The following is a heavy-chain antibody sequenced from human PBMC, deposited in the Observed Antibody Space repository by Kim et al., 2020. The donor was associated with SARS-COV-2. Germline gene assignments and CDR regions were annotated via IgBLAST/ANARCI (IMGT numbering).Heavy chain of an antibody. CDR2: INHSGST. CDR3: ARGYRYCSGGSCYSRYYGMDV. CDR1: GGSFSGYY. Sequence: SETLSLTCAVYGGSFSGYYWSWIRQPPGKGLEWIGEINHSGSTNYNPSLKSRVTISVDTSKNQFSLKLSSVTAADTAVYYCARGYRYCSGGSCYSRYYGMDVWGQGTTVTVSS. D-gene: IGHD2-15*01. V-gene: IGHV4-34*01. J-gene: IGHJ6*02.